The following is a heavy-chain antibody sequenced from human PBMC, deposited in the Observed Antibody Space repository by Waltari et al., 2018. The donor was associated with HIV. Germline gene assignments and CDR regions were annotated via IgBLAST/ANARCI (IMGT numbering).Heavy chain of an antibody. CDR3: AKDLKAQGIDPSFLDT. CDR1: GFSFGPFA. D-gene: IGHD2-15*01. J-gene: IGHJ1*01. V-gene: IGHV3-30*02. Sequence: VCPLESGGGLLQLGGSVRLYCDAFGFSFGPFACLWVLQAPGRGLDRLYFIPYDRTDEDDLEAVKSRFTISRDNSKNSLFLQMIGLRTDDTGFYCCAKDLKAQGIDPSFLDTRGQGTRDTVSS. CDR2: IPYDRTDE.